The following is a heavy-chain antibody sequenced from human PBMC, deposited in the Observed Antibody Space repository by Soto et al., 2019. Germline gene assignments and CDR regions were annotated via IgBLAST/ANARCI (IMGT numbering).Heavy chain of an antibody. CDR3: ARMEGMDPWAYSFDY. D-gene: IGHD2-2*03. V-gene: IGHV3-23*01. CDR1: GFTFSDFA. Sequence: EVQVLESGGGLVQPGGSLRLSCAATGFTFSDFAMSWVRQAPGKGLEWVSRIYGGGNGPHYADSVKGRVTISRDNSKNTLYRQMNRRRAEDTAVYYCARMEGMDPWAYSFDYWGQGTRVTVSS. CDR2: IYGGGNGP. J-gene: IGHJ4*02.